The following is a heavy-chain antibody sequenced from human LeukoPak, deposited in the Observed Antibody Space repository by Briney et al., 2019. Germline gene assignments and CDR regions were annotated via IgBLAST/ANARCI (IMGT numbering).Heavy chain of an antibody. D-gene: IGHD3-10*01. CDR3: ARSRLYGSGSSTRDNWFDP. Sequence: SVKVSCKASGYTFTSYGISWVRQAPGQGLEWMGGIIPIFGAANYAQKFQGRVTITTDESTSTAYMELSSLRSEDTAVYYCARSRLYGSGSSTRDNWFDPWGQGTLVTVSS. V-gene: IGHV1-69*05. CDR2: IIPIFGAA. CDR1: GYTFTSYG. J-gene: IGHJ5*02.